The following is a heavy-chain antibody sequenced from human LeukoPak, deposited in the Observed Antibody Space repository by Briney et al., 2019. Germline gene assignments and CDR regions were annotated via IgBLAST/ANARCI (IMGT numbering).Heavy chain of an antibody. CDR2: IFYSGST. CDR3: AHTARMYSSAFS. CDR1: GGSISDSNFY. J-gene: IGHJ5*02. V-gene: IGHV4-39*01. D-gene: IGHD6-6*01. Sequence: SETLSLTCTVSGGSISDSNFYWGWVRQPPGKGLEWIGNIFYSGSTYYNPSLKSRVTISVDTSKNQFSLRLNSVTAADTAVYYCAHTARMYSSAFSWGQGTLVTVSS.